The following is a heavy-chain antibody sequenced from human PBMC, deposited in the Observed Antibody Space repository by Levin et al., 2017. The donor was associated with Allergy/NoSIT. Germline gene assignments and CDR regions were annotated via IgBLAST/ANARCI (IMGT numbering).Heavy chain of an antibody. CDR2: INPSGGST. V-gene: IGHV1-46*01. Sequence: ASVKVSCKASGYTFTSYYMHWVRQAPGQGLEWMGIINPSGGSTSYAQKFQGRVTMTRDTSTSTVYMELSSLRSEDTAVYYCATLGYCSGGSCYSWSQNPYYFDYWGQGTLVTVSS. D-gene: IGHD2-15*01. J-gene: IGHJ4*02. CDR1: GYTFTSYY. CDR3: ATLGYCSGGSCYSWSQNPYYFDY.